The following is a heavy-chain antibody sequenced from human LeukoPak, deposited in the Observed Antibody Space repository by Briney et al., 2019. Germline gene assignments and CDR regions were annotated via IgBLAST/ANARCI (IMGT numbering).Heavy chain of an antibody. J-gene: IGHJ4*02. Sequence: GGSLRLSCAASGFPLSSYSINWVRQARGKGLEGVSYISSSGSAIYYVDSVKGRFTVSRDNAKNSLFLQMNSPRAEDTAVYYCVRVKGSYFDYWGQGARVTVSS. CDR1: GFPLSSYS. CDR3: VRVKGSYFDY. CDR2: ISSSGSAI. V-gene: IGHV3-48*01. D-gene: IGHD2-15*01.